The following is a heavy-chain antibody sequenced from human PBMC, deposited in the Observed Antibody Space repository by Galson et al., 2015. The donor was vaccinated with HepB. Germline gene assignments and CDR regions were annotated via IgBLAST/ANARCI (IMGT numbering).Heavy chain of an antibody. D-gene: IGHD3-10*01. V-gene: IGHV3-7*03. CDR1: GFTFSSYW. CDR3: ARDGGDNYYGSGSYSGGMDD. Sequence: SLRLSCAASGFTFSSYWMSWVRQAPGKGLEWVANIKQDGSEKYYVDSVKGRFTISRDNAKNSLYLQMNSLRAEDTAVYYCARDGGDNYYGSGSYSGGMDDWGQGTTVTVSS. J-gene: IGHJ6*02. CDR2: IKQDGSEK.